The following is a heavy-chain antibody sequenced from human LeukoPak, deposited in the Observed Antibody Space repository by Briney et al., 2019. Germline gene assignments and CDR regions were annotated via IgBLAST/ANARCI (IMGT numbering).Heavy chain of an antibody. D-gene: IGHD3-22*01. CDR1: GFTFGDYA. CDR2: TRSKAYGGTT. Sequence: GGSLRLSCTASGFTFGDYAMSWFRQAPGRGLEWVGFTRSKAYGGTTEYAASVKGRFTISRDDSKSIAYLQMNSLKTEDTAVYYCTRTSPMIVVVGPGDYWGQGTLVTVSS. J-gene: IGHJ4*02. V-gene: IGHV3-49*03. CDR3: TRTSPMIVVVGPGDY.